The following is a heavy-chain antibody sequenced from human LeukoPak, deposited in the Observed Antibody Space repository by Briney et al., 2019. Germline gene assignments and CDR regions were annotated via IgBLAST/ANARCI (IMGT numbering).Heavy chain of an antibody. D-gene: IGHD3-10*01. CDR1: GYTFTSYS. CDR2: ISAYNGNT. V-gene: IGHV1-18*01. Sequence: ASVKVSCKASGYTFTSYSINWVRQAPGQGLEWMGWISAYNGNTNYAQKLQGRATMTRDTSTSTVYMELSSLRSEDTAVYYCARGGVLQKYNWFDPWGQGTLVTVSS. J-gene: IGHJ5*02. CDR3: ARGGVLQKYNWFDP.